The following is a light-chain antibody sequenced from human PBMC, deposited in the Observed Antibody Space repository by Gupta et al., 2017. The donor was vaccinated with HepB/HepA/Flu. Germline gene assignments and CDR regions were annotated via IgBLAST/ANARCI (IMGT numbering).Light chain of an antibody. CDR1: SSNIGSNT. Sequence: QSVLTQPPSASGTPGHRVTISCSGSSSNIGSNTVNWYQQLPGTAPQLLVYSNNQRPSGVPDRFSGSKSGTSASLAIGGLQSEDEADYYCAAWDDSLNGRWVFGGGTKLTVL. CDR3: AAWDDSLNGRWV. V-gene: IGLV1-44*01. J-gene: IGLJ3*02. CDR2: SNN.